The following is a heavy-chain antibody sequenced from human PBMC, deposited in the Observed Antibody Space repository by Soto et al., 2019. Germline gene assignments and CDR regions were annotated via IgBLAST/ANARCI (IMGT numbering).Heavy chain of an antibody. CDR2: ISYDGSNK. J-gene: IGHJ4*02. D-gene: IGHD6-19*01. CDR1: GFTFSSYG. V-gene: IGHV3-30*18. Sequence: GGSLRLSCAASGFTFSSYGMHWVRQAPGKGLEWVAVISYDGSNKYYADSVKGRFTISRDNSKNTLYLQMNSLRAEDTAVYYCAKGGLKQWLVKGVDYWGQGTLVTVSS. CDR3: AKGGLKQWLVKGVDY.